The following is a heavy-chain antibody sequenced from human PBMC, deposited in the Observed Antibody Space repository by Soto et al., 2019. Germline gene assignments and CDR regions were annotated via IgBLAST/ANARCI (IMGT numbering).Heavy chain of an antibody. V-gene: IGHV3-30-3*01. Sequence: QVQLVESGGGVVQPGRSLRLSCAASGFTFSSYAMHWVRQAPGKGLEWVAVISYDGSNKYYADSVKGRFTMSRDNSKNTLYLQMNSLRAADTAVYYCARPSTTVTTLNWFDPWGQGTLVTVSS. CDR1: GFTFSSYA. D-gene: IGHD4-17*01. CDR3: ARPSTTVTTLNWFDP. CDR2: ISYDGSNK. J-gene: IGHJ5*02.